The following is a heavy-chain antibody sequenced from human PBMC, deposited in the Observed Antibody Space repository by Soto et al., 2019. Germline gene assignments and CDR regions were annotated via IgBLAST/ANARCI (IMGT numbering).Heavy chain of an antibody. V-gene: IGHV3-23*01. J-gene: IGHJ4*02. CDR2: ISGSGGST. CDR1: GFTFSSYA. D-gene: IGHD3-3*01. CDR3: AKDRRFLEWLLPKYYFDY. Sequence: GGSLRLSCAASGFTFSSYAMSWVRQAPGKGLEWVSAISGSGGSTYYADSVKGRFTISRDNSKNTLYLQMNSLRAEDTAVYYCAKDRRFLEWLLPKYYFDYWGQGTLVTVSS.